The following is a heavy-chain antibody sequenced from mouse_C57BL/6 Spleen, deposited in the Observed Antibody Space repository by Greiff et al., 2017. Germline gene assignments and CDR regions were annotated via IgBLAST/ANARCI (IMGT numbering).Heavy chain of an antibody. CDR3: TTGSSLYYFDY. V-gene: IGHV1-15*01. Sequence: VQLQQSGAELVRPGASVTLSCKASGYTFTDYEMHWVKQTPVHGLEWIGAIDPETGGTAYNQKFKGKAILTADKSSSTAYMELRSLTSEDSAVYYCTTGSSLYYFDYWGQGTTLTVSS. CDR1: GYTFTDYE. D-gene: IGHD1-1*01. CDR2: IDPETGGT. J-gene: IGHJ2*01.